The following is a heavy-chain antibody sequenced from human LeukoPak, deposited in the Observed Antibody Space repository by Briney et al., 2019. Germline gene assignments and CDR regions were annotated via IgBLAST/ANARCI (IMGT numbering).Heavy chain of an antibody. Sequence: GGSLRLSCAASGFNFNEYGVSWVRQAPGKGLEWVSGISWNGGSSGYADSVKGRFTISRDNANNSLYLQMNTLTAKDTAFYYCARSITMMNAWGQGTLVTVSA. V-gene: IGHV3-20*04. J-gene: IGHJ5*02. D-gene: IGHD3-22*01. CDR1: GFNFNEYG. CDR2: ISWNGGSS. CDR3: ARSITMMNA.